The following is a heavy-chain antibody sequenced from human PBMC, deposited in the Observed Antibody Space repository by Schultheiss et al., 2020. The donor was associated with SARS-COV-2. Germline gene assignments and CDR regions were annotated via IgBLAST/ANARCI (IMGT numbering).Heavy chain of an antibody. D-gene: IGHD4-11*01. Sequence: GESLKISCKGSGYSFTSYWISWVRQMPGKGLEWMGRIDPSDSYTNDSPSFQGHVTISADRSIKTAYLQWSSLKASDTAMYYCARQGSYSHPQNFDYWGQGTLVTVSS. V-gene: IGHV5-10-1*01. CDR1: GYSFTSYW. CDR3: ARQGSYSHPQNFDY. J-gene: IGHJ4*02. CDR2: IDPSDSYT.